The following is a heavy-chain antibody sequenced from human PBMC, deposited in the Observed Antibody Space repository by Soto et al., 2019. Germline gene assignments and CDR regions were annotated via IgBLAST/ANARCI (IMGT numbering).Heavy chain of an antibody. CDR2: INHSGST. V-gene: IGHV4-34*01. CDR3: ARGYPRDGLDY. Sequence: QVQLQQWGAGLLKPSETLSLPCAVYGGSFSGYYWSWIRQPPGKGLEWIGEINHSGSTNYNPSLKSRVTISVDTSKNQFSLKLSSVTAADTAVYYCARGYPRDGLDYWGQGTLVTVSS. J-gene: IGHJ4*02. CDR1: GGSFSGYY.